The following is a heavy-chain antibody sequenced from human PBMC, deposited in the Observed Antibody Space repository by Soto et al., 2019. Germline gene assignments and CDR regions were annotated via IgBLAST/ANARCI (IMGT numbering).Heavy chain of an antibody. J-gene: IGHJ4*02. CDR3: ARGLYKDY. Sequence: SESLSLICAVYGGSFSGYYWSWIRQPPGKGLEWIGEINHSGSTHHNPSLKSRVTISVDASKNQFSLNLSSVTAADTAVYYCARGLYKDYWGQGTLVTVSS. V-gene: IGHV4-34*01. D-gene: IGHD2-8*01. CDR1: GGSFSGYY. CDR2: INHSGST.